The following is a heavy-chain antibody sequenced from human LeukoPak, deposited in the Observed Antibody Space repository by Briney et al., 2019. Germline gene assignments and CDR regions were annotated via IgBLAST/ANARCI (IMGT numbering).Heavy chain of an antibody. CDR2: INSDGSST. Sequence: WVSRINSDGSSTTYADSVKGRFTISRDNARNTLYLQMNSLRAEDTAVYYCARRVTAGTVDYWGQGTLVTVSS. CDR3: ARRVTAGTVDY. D-gene: IGHD5-18*01. V-gene: IGHV3-74*01. J-gene: IGHJ4*02.